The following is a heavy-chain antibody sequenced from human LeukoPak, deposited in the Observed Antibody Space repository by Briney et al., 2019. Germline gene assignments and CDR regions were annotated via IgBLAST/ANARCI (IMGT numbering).Heavy chain of an antibody. V-gene: IGHV1-46*01. J-gene: IGHJ4*02. CDR2: INPSGGST. CDR3: ARAVGATRRYFNY. D-gene: IGHD1-26*01. Sequence: ASVKVSCKASGNTFTSYYMHWVRQAPGQGLEWMGIINPSGGSTSYAQKFQDRVSMTRDTSTSTVYMELSSLRSEDTAVYYCARAVGATRRYFNYWGQGTLVTVSS. CDR1: GNTFTSYY.